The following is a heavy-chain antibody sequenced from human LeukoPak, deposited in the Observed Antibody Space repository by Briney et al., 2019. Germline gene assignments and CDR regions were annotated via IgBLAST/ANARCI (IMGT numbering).Heavy chain of an antibody. Sequence: GGSLRLSCAASGFTFSSYAMHWVRQAPGKGLEWVAVISYDGSNKYYADSVKGRFTISRDNSKNTLYLQMNSLRAEDTAVYYCARVHGYNSAFDFWGQGTLVTVSS. D-gene: IGHD5-24*01. CDR3: ARVHGYNSAFDF. J-gene: IGHJ4*02. CDR2: ISYDGSNK. V-gene: IGHV3-30-3*01. CDR1: GFTFSSYA.